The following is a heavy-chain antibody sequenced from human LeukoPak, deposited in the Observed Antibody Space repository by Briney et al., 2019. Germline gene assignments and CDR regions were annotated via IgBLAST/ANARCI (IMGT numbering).Heavy chain of an antibody. Sequence: GRSLRLSCTTSGFTFGDHAMSWVRQAPGKGLEWVGFIRSKAYGGTTERAASVKGRFTISRDDSKSIAYLQMNSLKTEDTAVYYCTRGPTQQWVYYGMDVWGQGTTVIVSS. CDR2: IRSKAYGGTT. D-gene: IGHD1-1*01. V-gene: IGHV3-49*04. CDR3: TRGPTQQWVYYGMDV. J-gene: IGHJ6*02. CDR1: GFTFGDHA.